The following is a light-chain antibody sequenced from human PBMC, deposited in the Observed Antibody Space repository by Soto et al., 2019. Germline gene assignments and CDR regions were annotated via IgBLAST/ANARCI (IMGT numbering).Light chain of an antibody. Sequence: QSALAQPASVSGSPGQSITISCTGTSSDVGGYNYVSWYQQRPGKAPKLMIYEVSNRPSGVSHRFSGSKSGNTASLTISGLXAEDEADYYCTSYTSSSTLYVFGTGTKVTVL. CDR3: TSYTSSSTLYV. CDR2: EVS. J-gene: IGLJ1*01. V-gene: IGLV2-14*01. CDR1: SSDVGGYNY.